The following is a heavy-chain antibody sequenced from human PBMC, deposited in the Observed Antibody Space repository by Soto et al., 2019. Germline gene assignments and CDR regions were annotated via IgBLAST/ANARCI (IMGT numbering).Heavy chain of an antibody. CDR1: GFTFTNYW. J-gene: IGHJ6*02. Sequence: EVQLVESGGTLVQPGGSLRLSCAAAGFTFTNYWMHWVRQAPGKGLVWVSRINGDAGNAFYADSVKGRFTISRDNAKNTVYLQLNGLGAEDTAVYYCARGIQYRYGMDVWGQGTTVTVSS. V-gene: IGHV3-74*01. D-gene: IGHD4-4*01. CDR2: INGDAGNA. CDR3: ARGIQYRYGMDV.